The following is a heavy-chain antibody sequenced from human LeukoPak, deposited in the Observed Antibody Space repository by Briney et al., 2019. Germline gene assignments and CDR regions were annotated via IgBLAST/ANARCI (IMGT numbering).Heavy chain of an antibody. CDR3: ARDISVVVVAAPYSYYYYGMDV. J-gene: IGHJ6*02. CDR1: GYTFTSYA. Sequence: GASVKVSCKASGYTFTSYAMNWVRQAPGQGLEWMGWINTNTGNPTYAQGFTGRFVFSLDTSVSTAYLQISSLKAEDTAVYYCARDISVVVVAAPYSYYYYGMDVWGQGTTVTVSS. D-gene: IGHD2-15*01. V-gene: IGHV7-4-1*02. CDR2: INTNTGNP.